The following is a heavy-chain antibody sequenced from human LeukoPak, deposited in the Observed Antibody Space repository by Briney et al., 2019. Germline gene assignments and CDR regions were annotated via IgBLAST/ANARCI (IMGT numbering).Heavy chain of an antibody. CDR2: IYHSGST. CDR3: ASRVTVAAAKNFDS. CDR1: GYSINSGIY. J-gene: IGHJ4*02. V-gene: IGHV4-38-2*01. D-gene: IGHD2-15*01. Sequence: SETLSLTCDVSGYSINSGIYWGWIRRPPGKGLEWIESIYHSGSTYYNPPLKSRATISGDASENQFSLKVTSVTAADAAVYYCASRVTVAAAKNFDSWGQGTLVTVSS.